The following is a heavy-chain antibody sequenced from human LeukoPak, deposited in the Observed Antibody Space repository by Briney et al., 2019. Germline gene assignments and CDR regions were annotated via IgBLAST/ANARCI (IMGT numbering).Heavy chain of an antibody. V-gene: IGHV3-74*01. D-gene: IGHD6-19*01. J-gene: IGHJ4*02. Sequence: PGGSLRLSCAASGSTFSNYWIHWVRQAPGKGPVWVSHINSDGSGTSYADSVKGRFTVSRDNAKNTLYLQMNSLRVEDTAVYYCARGTPVAGSDYWGQGTLVTVSS. CDR3: ARGTPVAGSDY. CDR1: GSTFSNYW. CDR2: INSDGSGT.